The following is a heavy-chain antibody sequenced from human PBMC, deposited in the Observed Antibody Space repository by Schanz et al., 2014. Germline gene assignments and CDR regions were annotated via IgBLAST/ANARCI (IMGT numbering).Heavy chain of an antibody. Sequence: EVQLLESGGGLVEPGGSLRLSCAASGFSFSSYAMGWVRQARGKGLEWVSAISGSGGSTYYADSVKGRFTISSDNSKNTLYLQLNSLRAEDTAVYYCARDFHGYGPHLDYWGQGTLVTVSS. D-gene: IGHD5-12*01. CDR2: ISGSGGST. CDR3: ARDFHGYGPHLDY. J-gene: IGHJ4*02. CDR1: GFSFSSYA. V-gene: IGHV3-23*01.